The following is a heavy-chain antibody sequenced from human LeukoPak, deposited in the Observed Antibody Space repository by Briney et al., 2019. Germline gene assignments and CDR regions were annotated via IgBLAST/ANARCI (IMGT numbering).Heavy chain of an antibody. CDR1: GFTFSSYW. CDR2: IKQDGGEK. V-gene: IGHV3-7*01. J-gene: IGHJ4*02. D-gene: IGHD5-12*01. Sequence: AGGPLRLSCAASGFTFSSYWMSWVRQAPGKGLEWVANIKQDGGEKYYVESVKGRFTISRDNVKNSLYLQMNSLRVEDTAVYYCARARGGYDLDYWGQGTLVTVSS. CDR3: ARARGGYDLDY.